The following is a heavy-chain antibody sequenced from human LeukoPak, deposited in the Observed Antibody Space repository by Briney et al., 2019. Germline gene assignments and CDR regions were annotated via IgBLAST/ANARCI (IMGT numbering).Heavy chain of an antibody. Sequence: SETLSLTCTVSGYSISSGYYWGWIRQPPGKGLEWIGNIYHSGSTYYNASLKSRVTISIDTSKNQFSLKLSSVTAADTAVYYCARGLNGFDPWGQGTLVTVSS. J-gene: IGHJ5*02. V-gene: IGHV4-38-2*02. CDR3: ARGLNGFDP. D-gene: IGHD2-8*01. CDR1: GYSISSGYY. CDR2: IYHSGST.